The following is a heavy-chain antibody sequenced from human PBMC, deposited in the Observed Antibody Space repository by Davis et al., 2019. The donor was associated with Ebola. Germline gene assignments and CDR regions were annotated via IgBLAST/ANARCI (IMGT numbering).Heavy chain of an antibody. D-gene: IGHD6-19*01. CDR3: AKDTSNVWFDV. Sequence: GESLKISCAASGFTFSDFGMHWVRQAPGKGLDWVALMSNDGTKTYYADSVKGRFTVSRDNSKKTMYLQMNSLRAEDTAIYYCAKDTSNVWFDVWGQGTMVTVSS. CDR1: GFTFSDFG. V-gene: IGHV3-30*12. J-gene: IGHJ3*01. CDR2: MSNDGTKT.